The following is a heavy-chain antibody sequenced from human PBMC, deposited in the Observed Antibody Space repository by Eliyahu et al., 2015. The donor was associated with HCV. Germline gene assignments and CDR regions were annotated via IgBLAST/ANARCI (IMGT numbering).Heavy chain of an antibody. D-gene: IGHD3-16*01. V-gene: IGHV4-59*01. CDR2: IYYSGST. CDR1: GGSISNYY. CDR3: ARGRGGGGSSGNWFDP. J-gene: IGHJ5*02. Sequence: QMQLQESGPGLVKPSETLSLTCTVSGGSISNYYWSWIRQPPGKGLEWIGYIYYSGSTNYNPSLKSRVTISVDTSKNQFTLKLSSVTAADTAVYYCARGRGGGGSSGNWFDPWGQGALVIVSS.